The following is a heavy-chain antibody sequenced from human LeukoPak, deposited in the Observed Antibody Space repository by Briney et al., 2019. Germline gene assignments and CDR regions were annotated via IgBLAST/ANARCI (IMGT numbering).Heavy chain of an antibody. CDR1: GFTFSSYA. CDR3: AKPHSSSWLLPGY. Sequence: GGSLRLSCAASGFTFSSYAMSWVRQAPGKGLEWVSTISNSGSTYSADSVKGRFTISRDNSKNTLYLQMNSLRAEDTAIYYCAKPHSSSWLLPGYWGQGTLVTVSS. V-gene: IGHV3-23*01. D-gene: IGHD6-19*01. J-gene: IGHJ4*02. CDR2: ISNSGST.